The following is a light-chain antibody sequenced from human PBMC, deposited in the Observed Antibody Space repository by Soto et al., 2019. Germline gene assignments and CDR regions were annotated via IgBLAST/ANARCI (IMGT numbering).Light chain of an antibody. J-gene: IGKJ1*01. CDR3: QEYNSYWT. CDR2: DAS. CDR1: QSIGTW. Sequence: DIQMTQSPSTLSASVGDRVTITCRASQSIGTWLAWYQQKPGKAPKVLIYDASSLESGVPSRFSGSGSGTEFTLTISSLQPDDFATYFCQEYNSYWTFAQGTKVDIK. V-gene: IGKV1-5*01.